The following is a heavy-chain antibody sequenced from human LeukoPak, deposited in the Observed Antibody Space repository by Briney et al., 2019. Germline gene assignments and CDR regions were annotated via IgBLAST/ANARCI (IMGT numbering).Heavy chain of an antibody. CDR3: ARLLYYSGSGNFDF. D-gene: IGHD3-10*01. CDR1: GGSISSHY. CDR2: IYYSGST. V-gene: IGHV4-59*11. J-gene: IGHJ4*02. Sequence: SETLSLTCTVSGGSISSHYWIWTRQAPGKGLEWIGYIYYSGSTNYNPSLRSRVTMSADTSKNQFSLKLSSVTAADTAVYYCARLLYYSGSGNFDFWGQGILVTVSS.